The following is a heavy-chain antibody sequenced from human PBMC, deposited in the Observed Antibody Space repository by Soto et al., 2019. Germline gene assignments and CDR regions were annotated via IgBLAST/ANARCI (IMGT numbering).Heavy chain of an antibody. CDR1: GFTFSNAW. V-gene: IGHV3-15*01. CDR3: TAWAYGAERFPARIDY. CDR2: IKSKTDGGTT. D-gene: IGHD4-17*01. Sequence: PGGSLRLSCAASGFTFSNAWMSWVRQAPGKGLEWVGRIKSKTDGGTTDYAAPVKGRFTISRDDSKNTLYLQMNSLKTEDTAVYYCTAWAYGAERFPARIDYWGQGTLVTVSS. J-gene: IGHJ4*02.